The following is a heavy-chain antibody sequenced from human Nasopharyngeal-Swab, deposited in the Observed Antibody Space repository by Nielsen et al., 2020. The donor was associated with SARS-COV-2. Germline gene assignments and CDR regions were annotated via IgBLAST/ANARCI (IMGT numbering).Heavy chain of an antibody. CDR3: AKDRGGATVY. V-gene: IGHV3-23*03. CDR1: GFTFSSYA. J-gene: IGHJ4*02. Sequence: ESLKISCAASGFTFSSYAMSWVRQAPGKGLEWVSVIYSGGSSTYYADSVKGRFTISRDNSKNTLYLQMNSLRAEDTAVYYCAKDRGGATVYWGQGTLVTVSS. D-gene: IGHD1-26*01. CDR2: IYSGGSST.